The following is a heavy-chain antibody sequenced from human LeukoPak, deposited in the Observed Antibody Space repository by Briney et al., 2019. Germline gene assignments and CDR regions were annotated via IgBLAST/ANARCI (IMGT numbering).Heavy chain of an antibody. CDR2: IKQDGSEK. J-gene: IGHJ4*02. CDR1: GFTFSSYW. CDR3: ARGLYSSGWYEGSFDY. Sequence: GGALRLSCAASGFTFSSYWMSWGRQAPGKGLEWVANIKQDGSEKYYVDSVKGRFTISRDNDKNSLYLQMNSLRAEDTAVYYCARGLYSSGWYEGSFDYWGEGTLVTVSS. D-gene: IGHD6-19*01. V-gene: IGHV3-7*01.